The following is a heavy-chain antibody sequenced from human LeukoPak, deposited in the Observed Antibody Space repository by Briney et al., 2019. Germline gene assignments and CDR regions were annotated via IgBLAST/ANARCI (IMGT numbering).Heavy chain of an antibody. CDR2: IYYSGTT. Sequence: PSETLSLTCTLSGGSFSSDDYQWGWIRHPPGKGLEWIGSIYYSGTTNYNSSRKSPATLSVDTSKNQFSLKLSSVTAADTAVYYCASHPSCTTETHCFFNYWGQGTPVAVSS. D-gene: IGHD2-21*01. V-gene: IGHV4-39*01. CDR1: GGSFSSDDYQ. J-gene: IGHJ4*02. CDR3: ASHPSCTTETHCFFNY.